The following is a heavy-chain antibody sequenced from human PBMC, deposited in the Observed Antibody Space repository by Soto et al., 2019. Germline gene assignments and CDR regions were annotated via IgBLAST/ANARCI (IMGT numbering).Heavy chain of an antibody. CDR1: GFTFSTSA. D-gene: IGHD6-13*01. CDR3: AREEFEAGRGHFGY. CDR2: ISYGGNNK. V-gene: IGHV3-30-3*01. J-gene: IGHJ4*02. Sequence: QVQVVESGGGVVQPGGSLRLYCAASGFTFSTSAMHWVSQAPGKGLEWMAMISYGGNNKYYADSVKGRFTISRDISESTLYLQINSLRTEDTAVYYCAREEFEAGRGHFGYWGQGTLVSVSS.